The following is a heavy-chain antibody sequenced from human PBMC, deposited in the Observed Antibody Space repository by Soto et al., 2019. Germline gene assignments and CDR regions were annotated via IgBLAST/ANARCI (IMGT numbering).Heavy chain of an antibody. Sequence: EVQLVESGGGLVKPGGSLRLFCAASGFTFSDYNMNWVRQAPGKGPEWVSSISRRSTYISYTDSVKGRFTTSRDDAKNSLYLQMDSLRAEDTAVYYCARGGRCPSTTCFRDYWGQGTLVTVSS. D-gene: IGHD2-2*01. CDR2: ISRRSTYI. CDR1: GFTFSDYN. J-gene: IGHJ4*02. CDR3: ARGGRCPSTTCFRDY. V-gene: IGHV3-21*01.